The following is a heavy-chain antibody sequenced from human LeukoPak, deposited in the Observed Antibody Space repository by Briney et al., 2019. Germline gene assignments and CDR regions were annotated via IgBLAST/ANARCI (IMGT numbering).Heavy chain of an antibody. CDR2: ISSSSSTI. D-gene: IGHD4-11*01. V-gene: IGHV3-48*01. CDR1: GFTFSSYS. CDR3: AKRSGNYAFDY. J-gene: IGHJ4*02. Sequence: PGGSLRLSCAASGFTFSSYSMNWVRQAPGKGLEWVSYISSSSSTIYYADSVKGRFTISRDNAKNSLYLQMNSLRAEDTAVYYCAKRSGNYAFDYWGQGTLVTVSS.